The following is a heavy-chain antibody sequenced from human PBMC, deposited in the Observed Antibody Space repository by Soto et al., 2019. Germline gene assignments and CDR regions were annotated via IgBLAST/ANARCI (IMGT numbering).Heavy chain of an antibody. CDR2: IYYSGST. CDR1: GGSISSGDYY. J-gene: IGHJ5*02. V-gene: IGHV4-30-4*01. D-gene: IGHD4-4*01. Sequence: QVQLQESGPGLVKPSQTLSLTCTVSGGSISSGDYYWSWIRQPPGKGLEWIGYIYYSGSTYYNPSLKSRVTISVDTSKNQFSLKLSSVTAADTAVYYCARVCWDDYTSDWFDPWGQGTLVTVSS. CDR3: ARVCWDDYTSDWFDP.